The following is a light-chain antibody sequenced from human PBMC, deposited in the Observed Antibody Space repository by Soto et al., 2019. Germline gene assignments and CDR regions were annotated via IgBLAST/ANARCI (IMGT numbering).Light chain of an antibody. J-gene: IGKJ4*01. Sequence: EIVMTQSPATLSVSPGERATRYCRASQSVSSNLGWYQHKPGQAPRLLIYGASTRATGIPARFSGSGFGTDFTLTITRLEPEDFAVYYCQQYDNSPLTFGGGTKV. CDR2: GAS. CDR1: QSVSSN. CDR3: QQYDNSPLT. V-gene: IGKV3-15*01.